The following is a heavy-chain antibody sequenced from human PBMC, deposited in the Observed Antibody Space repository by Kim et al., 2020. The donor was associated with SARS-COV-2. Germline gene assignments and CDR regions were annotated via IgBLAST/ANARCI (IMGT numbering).Heavy chain of an antibody. CDR3: TTVTHCNTYSFD. J-gene: IGHJ3*02. CDR2: IKGNSEAGST. CDR1: GFDFTNSW. V-gene: IGHV3-15*01. Sequence: GGSLRLSCTVSGFDFTNSWMSWVRQAPGKGLEWVGRIKGNSEAGSTDYAAAGRLRFTISRDEYKMSLHLQMHGPRSEDTAHYYGTTVTHCNTYSFD. D-gene: IGHD2-15*01.